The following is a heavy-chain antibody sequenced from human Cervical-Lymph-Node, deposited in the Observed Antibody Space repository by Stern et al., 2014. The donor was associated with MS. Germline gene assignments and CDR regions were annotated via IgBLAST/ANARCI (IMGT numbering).Heavy chain of an antibody. J-gene: IGHJ4*02. CDR2: INHIIGIA. Sequence: VQLVESGAEVQKPGSSVKVSCRASGGTFSSSDISWVRQAPGQGLEWVGGINHIIGIANYAQKDQGRVTITADESTSTAYMELSSLRSEDTAIYYCALGGFGHYFEYWGQGTLVTVSS. D-gene: IGHD3-10*01. V-gene: IGHV1-69*01. CDR3: ALGGFGHYFEY. CDR1: GGTFSSSD.